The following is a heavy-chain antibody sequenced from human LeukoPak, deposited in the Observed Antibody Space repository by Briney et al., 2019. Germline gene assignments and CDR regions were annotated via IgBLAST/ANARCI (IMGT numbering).Heavy chain of an antibody. CDR1: GGSISSSSYY. CDR2: IYYSGST. J-gene: IGHJ3*02. CDR3: ARGWELLNDAFDI. D-gene: IGHD1-26*01. V-gene: IGHV4-39*01. Sequence: SETLSLTCTASGGSISSSSYYWGWIRQPPGKGLEWIGSIYYSGSTYYNPSLKSQVTISVDTSKNQFSLKLSSVTAADTAVYYCARGWELLNDAFDIWGQGTMVTVSS.